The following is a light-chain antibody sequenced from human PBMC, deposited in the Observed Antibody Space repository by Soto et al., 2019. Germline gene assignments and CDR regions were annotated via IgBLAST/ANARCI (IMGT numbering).Light chain of an antibody. CDR2: DSS. Sequence: EIVLTQSPATLSLSPGDRATLSCRASQSVSSYLAWYQQKPGQAPRLLIYDSSNRAAGIPARFSGSGSGTDFTLPISSLEPADFSVYYCQQRSNWPRTFGQGTKVEIK. V-gene: IGKV3-11*01. CDR1: QSVSSY. CDR3: QQRSNWPRT. J-gene: IGKJ1*01.